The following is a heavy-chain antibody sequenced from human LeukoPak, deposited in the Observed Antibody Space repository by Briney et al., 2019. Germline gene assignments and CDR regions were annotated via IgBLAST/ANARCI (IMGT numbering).Heavy chain of an antibody. CDR2: IIPAFRKA. J-gene: IGHJ6*03. Sequence: KISCQCSGYIFTSYWIDWVRQAPGQGLEWMGGIIPAFRKANYAQNFQGRVTITTDESTSTAYMEVSSLRSEDTAVYYCARGTAAAAAGMVKIFYYNYMDVWGKGTTVTVSS. V-gene: IGHV1-69*05. CDR3: ARGTAAAAAGMVKIFYYNYMDV. D-gene: IGHD6-13*01. CDR1: GYIFTSYW.